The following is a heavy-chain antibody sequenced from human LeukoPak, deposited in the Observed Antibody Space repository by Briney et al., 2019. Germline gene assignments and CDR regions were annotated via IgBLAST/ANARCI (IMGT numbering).Heavy chain of an antibody. CDR1: EGRFISYG. Sequence: SVKVSCKPSEGRFISYGISWVRQAPGQGLEWMGGIIPMSGTTIYAQKFQGRIAIPADDSTSTSYMELRSLRSDDPAVYYCARRAAAGRVRGDWFDPGGQGNLVSVS. CDR3: ARRAAAGRVRGDWFDP. D-gene: IGHD6-13*01. V-gene: IGHV1-69*01. J-gene: IGHJ5*02. CDR2: IIPMSGTT.